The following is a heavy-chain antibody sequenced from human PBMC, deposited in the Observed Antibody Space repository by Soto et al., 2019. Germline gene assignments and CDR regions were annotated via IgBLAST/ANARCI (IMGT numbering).Heavy chain of an antibody. CDR3: ASDQGDYSWVSYRSYPDY. CDR2: IWSDGSNN. D-gene: IGHD3-16*02. Sequence: QVQLVESGGGVVQPGRSLRLSCAASGFTFSSYGMHWVRQAPGKGLEWVAVIWSDGSNNYYDDSVKGRFTISRDTSKNPLYLQMNSLRAEDTAVYYCASDQGDYSWVSYRSYPDYWGQGTLVTVSS. CDR1: GFTFSSYG. V-gene: IGHV3-33*01. J-gene: IGHJ4*02.